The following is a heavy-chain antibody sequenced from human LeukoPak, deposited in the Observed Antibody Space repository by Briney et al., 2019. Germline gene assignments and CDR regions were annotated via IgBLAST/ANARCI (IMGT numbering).Heavy chain of an antibody. CDR1: GFTFGRYW. CDR3: ARDQYGVTMVRGVSDY. D-gene: IGHD3-10*01. J-gene: IGHJ4*02. Sequence: GGSLRLSCAASGFTFGRYWMSWVRQAPGKGLEWVANIKQDGSEKYYVDSVKGRFTISRDNAKNSLYLQMNSLRAEDTAVYYCARDQYGVTMVRGVSDYWGQGTLVTVSS. V-gene: IGHV3-7*01. CDR2: IKQDGSEK.